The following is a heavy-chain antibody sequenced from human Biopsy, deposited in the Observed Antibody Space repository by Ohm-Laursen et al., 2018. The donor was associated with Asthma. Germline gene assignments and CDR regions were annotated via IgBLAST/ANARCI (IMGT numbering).Heavy chain of an antibody. CDR3: ARGDSSNWSHYYFDY. V-gene: IGHV3-53*01. D-gene: IGHD3-22*01. CDR1: GFAVSRDY. Sequence: SLRLSCAASGFAVSRDYMFWVRQAPGKGLEWVSVIYSGGTSHTADSVRGRFTISRDYSKNTLYLQIHSLRVEDTAVYYCARGDSSNWSHYYFDYWGQGTLVTVSS. CDR2: IYSGGTS. J-gene: IGHJ4*02.